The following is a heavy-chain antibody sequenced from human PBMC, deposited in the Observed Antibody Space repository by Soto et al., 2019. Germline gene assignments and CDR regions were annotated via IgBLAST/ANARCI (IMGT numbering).Heavy chain of an antibody. CDR3: ARALTYCSGGSCYFDTSYYYYGMDV. CDR1: GFTFSSYA. V-gene: IGHV3-30-3*01. CDR2: ISYDGSNK. D-gene: IGHD2-15*01. J-gene: IGHJ6*02. Sequence: QVQLVESGGGVVQPGRSPRLSCAASGFTFSSYAMHWIRQAPGKGLEWVAVISYDGSNKYYADSVKGRFTISRDNSKNTLYLQMNSLRAEDTAVYYCARALTYCSGGSCYFDTSYYYYGMDVWGQGTTVTVSS.